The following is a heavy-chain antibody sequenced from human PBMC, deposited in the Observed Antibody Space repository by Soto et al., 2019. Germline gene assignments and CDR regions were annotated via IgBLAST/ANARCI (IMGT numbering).Heavy chain of an antibody. CDR2: IDATSVYI. V-gene: IGHV3-21*01. Sequence: PGGSLRLSCAASGFSLSTYSMHWVRQAPGKGLEWVSSIDATSVYIFYAASVQGRFTVSRANAQNSFYLQMNSLRVEDTAVYYCARSVVRGAPDSGAKGTLVTVS. CDR3: ARSVVRGAPDS. CDR1: GFSLSTYS. J-gene: IGHJ4*02. D-gene: IGHD2-21*01.